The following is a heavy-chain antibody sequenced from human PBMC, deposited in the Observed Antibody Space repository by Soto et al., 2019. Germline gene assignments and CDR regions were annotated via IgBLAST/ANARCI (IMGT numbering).Heavy chain of an antibody. J-gene: IGHJ3*01. D-gene: IGHD2-2*02. CDR1: GFTFSSYS. Sequence: EVQLVESGGGLVKPGGSLRLSCVDSGFTFSSYSMNWVRQAPGKGLEWVASISSRSSVIWYADSLKGRFTISRDNAKNSLYLQTNSLRAEDTAVYYCLRGGRGYTWDDVLDVWGQGTMVTVSS. V-gene: IGHV3-21*06. CDR2: ISSRSSVI. CDR3: LRGGRGYTWDDVLDV.